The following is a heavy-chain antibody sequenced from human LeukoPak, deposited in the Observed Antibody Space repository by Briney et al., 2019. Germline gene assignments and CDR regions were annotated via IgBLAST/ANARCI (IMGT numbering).Heavy chain of an antibody. CDR3: ASRTGGGNWFDP. CDR1: GYTFTSYD. CDR2: MNPNSGNT. Sequence: ASVKVSCKASGYTFTSYDINWVRQATGQGLEWMGWMNPNSGNTGYAQKFQGRVTMTRNTSISTAYMELSSLRSEDTAAYYCASRTGGGNWFDPWGQGTLVTVSS. V-gene: IGHV1-8*01. D-gene: IGHD1-14*01. J-gene: IGHJ5*02.